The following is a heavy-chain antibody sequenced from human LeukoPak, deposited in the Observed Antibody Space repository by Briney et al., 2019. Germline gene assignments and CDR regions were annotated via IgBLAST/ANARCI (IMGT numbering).Heavy chain of an antibody. CDR2: IYYSGST. J-gene: IGHJ4*02. CDR1: GGSISSGDYY. CDR3: ARAAEERLERQEGYYFDY. V-gene: IGHV4-30-4*01. D-gene: IGHD1-1*01. Sequence: PSETLSLTCTVSGGSISSGDYYWSWIRQPPGKGLEWIGYIYYSGSTYYNPSLKSRVTISVDTSKNQFSLKLSSVTAADTAVYYCARAAEERLERQEGYYFDYWGQGTLVTVSS.